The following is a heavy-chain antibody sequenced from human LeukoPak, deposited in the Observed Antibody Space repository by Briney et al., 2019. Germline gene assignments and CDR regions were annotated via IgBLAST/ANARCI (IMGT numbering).Heavy chain of an antibody. Sequence: GGSLRLSCAVSGFTFSSYSMNWVRQAPGKGLEWVSSISSSSSYIYYADSVKGRFTISRDNTKNSLYLQMNSLRAEDTAVYYCARETAYDILTGYYPYYGMDVWGKGTTVTVSS. D-gene: IGHD3-9*01. CDR1: GFTFSSYS. J-gene: IGHJ6*04. CDR2: ISSSSSYI. V-gene: IGHV3-21*01. CDR3: ARETAYDILTGYYPYYGMDV.